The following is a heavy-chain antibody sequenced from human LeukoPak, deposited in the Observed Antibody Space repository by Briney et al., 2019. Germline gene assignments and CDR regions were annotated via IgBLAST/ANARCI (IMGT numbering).Heavy chain of an antibody. Sequence: SETLSLTCAVYGGSFSGYYWSWIRQPPGKGLEWIGEINHSGSTNYNPSLKSRVTISVGTSKNQFSLRLSSVTAADTAVYYCARVFRPRTVSGYLYYFDYWGQGTLVTVSS. CDR1: GGSFSGYY. J-gene: IGHJ4*02. V-gene: IGHV4-34*01. D-gene: IGHD3-22*01. CDR3: ARVFRPRTVSGYLYYFDY. CDR2: INHSGST.